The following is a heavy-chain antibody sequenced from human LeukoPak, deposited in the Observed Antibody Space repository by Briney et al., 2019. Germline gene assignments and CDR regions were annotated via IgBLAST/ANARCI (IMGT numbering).Heavy chain of an antibody. J-gene: IGHJ4*02. V-gene: IGHV1-46*01. Sequence: RASVKVSCKASGYTFTNNYLHWVRQAPGQGLEWMGMIYPRDGSTSYALNFQGRVTVTRDTSTTTVHMELRGLRSEDTAVYYCARDQEGFDYWGQGTVVTVSS. CDR3: ARDQEGFDY. CDR2: IYPRDGST. CDR1: GYTFTNNY.